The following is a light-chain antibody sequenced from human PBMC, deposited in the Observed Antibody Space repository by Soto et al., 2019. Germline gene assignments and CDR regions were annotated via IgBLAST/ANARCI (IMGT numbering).Light chain of an antibody. V-gene: IGKV1-39*01. CDR2: AAS. CDR1: QSISNY. CDR3: QQTYTTPWT. Sequence: DIQMTQSPSSLSQSVGDRVTITCRASQSISNYLNWYQQKPGKAPNLLIYAASTLQSGVPARFSGSGSGTDFTLTINSLQAEDVTTYYCQQTYTTPWTFGQGTKVE. J-gene: IGKJ1*01.